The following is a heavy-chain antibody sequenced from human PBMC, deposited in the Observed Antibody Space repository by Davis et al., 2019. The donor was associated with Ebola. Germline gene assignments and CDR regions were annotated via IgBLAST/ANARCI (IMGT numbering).Heavy chain of an antibody. CDR1: GGSFSGYY. Sequence: PSETLSLTCAVYGGSFSGYYWSWIRQPPGKGLEWIGEINHSGSTNYNPSLKSRVTISVDTSKNQFSLKLSSVTAADTAVYYCARERYYYDSSGYTYNWFDPWGQGTLVTVSS. D-gene: IGHD3-22*01. V-gene: IGHV4-34*01. CDR3: ARERYYYDSSGYTYNWFDP. J-gene: IGHJ5*02. CDR2: INHSGST.